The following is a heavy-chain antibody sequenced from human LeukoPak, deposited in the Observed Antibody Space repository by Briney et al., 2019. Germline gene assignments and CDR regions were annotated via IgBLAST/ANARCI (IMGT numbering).Heavy chain of an antibody. CDR2: ISGSGAST. V-gene: IGHV3-23*01. D-gene: IGHD6-19*01. Sequence: GGSLRLSCAASGFTVSSNYMSWVRQAPGKGLEWVSAISGSGASTYYADSVKGRFSISRDNSKNTLYLQVNSLRAEDTAIYFCAKSYMSGWINDAFDIWGQGTMVTVSS. CDR1: GFTVSSNY. CDR3: AKSYMSGWINDAFDI. J-gene: IGHJ3*02.